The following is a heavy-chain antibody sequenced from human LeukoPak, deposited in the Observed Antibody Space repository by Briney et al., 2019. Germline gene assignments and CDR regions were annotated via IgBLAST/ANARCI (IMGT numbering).Heavy chain of an antibody. CDR3: ARLLYDSRGYYYFDY. CDR1: RGSISSSSYY. Sequence: SETLSLTCTVSRGSISSSSYYWGWIRQPPGKGPEWLGSIYYSGSIYYNPSLKSRVTLSVDTSKSQFSLKLSSVTAADTAVYYCARLLYDSRGYYYFDYWGQGTLVTVSS. V-gene: IGHV4-39*01. D-gene: IGHD3-22*01. CDR2: IYYSGSI. J-gene: IGHJ4*02.